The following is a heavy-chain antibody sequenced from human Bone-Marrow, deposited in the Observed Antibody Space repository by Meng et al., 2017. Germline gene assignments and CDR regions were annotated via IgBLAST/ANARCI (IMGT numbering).Heavy chain of an antibody. Sequence: QVQREQSGAEVKKPGASVKVSCKVSGYTLTELSMHWVRQAPGKGLEWMGGFDPEDGETIYAQKFQGRVTMTRDTSTSTVYMELSSLRSEDTAVYYCARQADSSGYYFRYFDLWGRGTLVTVSS. V-gene: IGHV1-24*01. D-gene: IGHD3-22*01. CDR1: GYTLTELS. J-gene: IGHJ2*01. CDR3: ARQADSSGYYFRYFDL. CDR2: FDPEDGET.